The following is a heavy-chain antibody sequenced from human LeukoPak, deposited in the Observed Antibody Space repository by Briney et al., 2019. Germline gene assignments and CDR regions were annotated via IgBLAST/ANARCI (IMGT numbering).Heavy chain of an antibody. CDR1: GYTFSNYG. Sequence: ASVKVSCKASGYTFSNYGITWVRQAPGQGLEWMGWISAYNGNTNYAQKLQGRVTMTTDTSTSTAYMELRSLRSDDTAVYYCARKASYYDILTGYYTSSVNWFDPWGQGTLVTVSS. V-gene: IGHV1-18*01. J-gene: IGHJ5*02. D-gene: IGHD3-9*01. CDR3: ARKASYYDILTGYYTSSVNWFDP. CDR2: ISAYNGNT.